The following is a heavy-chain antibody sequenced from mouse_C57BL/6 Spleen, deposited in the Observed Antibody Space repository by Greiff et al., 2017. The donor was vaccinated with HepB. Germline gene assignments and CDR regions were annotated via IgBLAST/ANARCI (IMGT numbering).Heavy chain of an antibody. Sequence: QVQLQQSGAELARPGASVKMSCKASGYTFTSYSMHWVKQRPGQGLEWIGYINPSSGYTKYNQKFKDKATLTADKSSSTAYMQLSSLTSEDSAVYYCARWGYGSSYDWYFDVWGTGTTVTVSS. CDR1: GYTFTSYS. J-gene: IGHJ1*03. CDR2: INPSSGYT. CDR3: ARWGYGSSYDWYFDV. V-gene: IGHV1-4*01. D-gene: IGHD1-1*01.